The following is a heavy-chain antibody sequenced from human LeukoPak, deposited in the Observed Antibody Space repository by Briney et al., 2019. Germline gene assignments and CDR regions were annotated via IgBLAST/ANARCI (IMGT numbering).Heavy chain of an antibody. CDR1: GFTFSSYS. CDR2: ISSSSSYI. D-gene: IGHD3-22*01. J-gene: IGHJ6*03. Sequence: PGGSLRLSCAASGFTFSSYSMNWVRQAPGKGLEWVSSISSSSSYIYYADSVKGRFTISRDNAKNSLYLQMNSLRAEDTAVYYCAREIVSGSYYYYYMDVWGKGTTVTVSS. CDR3: AREIVSGSYYYYYMDV. V-gene: IGHV3-21*01.